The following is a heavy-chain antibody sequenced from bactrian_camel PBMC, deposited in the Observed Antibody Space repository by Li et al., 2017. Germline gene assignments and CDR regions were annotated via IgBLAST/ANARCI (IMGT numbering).Heavy chain of an antibody. CDR3: AAEGPYLCVQTWATSKYYLH. D-gene: IGHD1*01. CDR1: GYTYSSYC. J-gene: IGHJ4*01. CDR2: IDTNEAT. V-gene: IGHV3S53*01. Sequence: QVQLVESGGGSVQAGGSLTLSCAASGYTYSSYCVGWFRQGPGKERDWVALIDTNEATTYADSVTGRFSISRDNAKKTLYLQMNNLQPEDTDTYYCAAEGPYLCVQTWATSKYYLHWGQGTQVTVS.